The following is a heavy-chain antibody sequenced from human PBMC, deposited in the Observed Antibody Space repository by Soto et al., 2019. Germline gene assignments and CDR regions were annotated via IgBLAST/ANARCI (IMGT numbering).Heavy chain of an antibody. V-gene: IGHV4-4*02. CDR3: ARNYRSTIFGVVINWLDP. J-gene: IGHJ5*02. CDR1: GASISSGNW. CDR2: VYHSGST. Sequence: SETLSLTCVVSGASISSGNWWTWVRQPPGKGLEWIGQVYHSGSTNYNPSLKSRVTISVDKSKNQFSLNLTSVTAADTAVYYCARNYRSTIFGVVINWLDPWGPGTLVTVSS. D-gene: IGHD3-3*01.